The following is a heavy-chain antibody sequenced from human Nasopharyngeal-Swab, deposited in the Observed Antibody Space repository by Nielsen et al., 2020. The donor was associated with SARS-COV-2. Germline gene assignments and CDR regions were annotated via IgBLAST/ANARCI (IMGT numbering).Heavy chain of an antibody. D-gene: IGHD6-6*01. CDR3: ARGSYSASSDGEKYYYHGMDV. Sequence: SQTPSLTRGVYGGSFSGYYWNWIRQPPGKGLEWIGEINHSGSTYYSPFLKSRVTISVDTSNNQFSLRLSSVTAADTAVYYCARGSYSASSDGEKYYYHGMDVWGQGTTVTVSS. CDR2: INHSGST. J-gene: IGHJ6*02. V-gene: IGHV4-34*01. CDR1: GGSFSGYY.